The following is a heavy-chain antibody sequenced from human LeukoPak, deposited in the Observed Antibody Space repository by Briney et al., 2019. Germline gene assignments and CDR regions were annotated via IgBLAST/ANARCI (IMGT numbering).Heavy chain of an antibody. Sequence: GGSLRLSCAASGFTFSSYEMNWVRLAPGKGLEWVSYISSSGSTIYYADSVKGRFTISRDNAKNSLYLQMNSLRAEDTAVYYCARGEVDGYNFGGQGTLVTVSS. CDR2: ISSSGSTI. CDR3: ARGEVDGYNF. CDR1: GFTFSSYE. J-gene: IGHJ4*02. D-gene: IGHD5-24*01. V-gene: IGHV3-48*03.